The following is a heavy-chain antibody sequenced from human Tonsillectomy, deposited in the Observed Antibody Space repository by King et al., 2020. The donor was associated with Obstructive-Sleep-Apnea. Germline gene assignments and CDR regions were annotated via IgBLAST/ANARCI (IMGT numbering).Heavy chain of an antibody. CDR1: GGSFSGYY. CDR2: INHSGST. Sequence: VQLQQWGAGLLKPSETLSLTCAVYGGSFSGYYWSWIRQPPGKGLDWIGEINHSGSTNYNPSLKSRVTISVDTSKNQFSLKLSSVTAADTAVYYCARGLGEDIVVVVAAHFDYWGQGTLVTVSS. CDR3: ARGLGEDIVVVVAAHFDY. V-gene: IGHV4-34*01. J-gene: IGHJ4*02. D-gene: IGHD2-15*01.